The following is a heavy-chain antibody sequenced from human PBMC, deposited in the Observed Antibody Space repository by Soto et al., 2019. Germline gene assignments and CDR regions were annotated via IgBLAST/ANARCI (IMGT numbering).Heavy chain of an antibody. CDR1: GGSISSSSYY. CDR2: IYYSGST. D-gene: IGHD3-3*01. Sequence: PSETLSLTCTVSGGSISSSSYYWGWIRQPPGKGLEWIGSIYYSGSTYYNPSLKSRVTISVDTSKNQFSLKLSSVTAADTAVYYCARLGVPTILEWLLIDYWGQGTLVTVSS. V-gene: IGHV4-39*01. CDR3: ARLGVPTILEWLLIDY. J-gene: IGHJ4*02.